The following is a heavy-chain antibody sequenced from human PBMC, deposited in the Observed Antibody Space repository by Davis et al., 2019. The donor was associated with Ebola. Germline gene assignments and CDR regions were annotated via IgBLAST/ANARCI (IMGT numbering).Heavy chain of an antibody. CDR3: ARGPADFGVVIDYYYYGMDV. J-gene: IGHJ6*02. CDR1: GGSISTY. V-gene: IGHV4-39*01. Sequence: MPSETLSLTCSVSGGSISTYWGWIRQAPGEGLEWIASVYYTGSTYYNPSLKSRVTISVDTSKNQFSLKLSSVTAADTAVYYCARGPADFGVVIDYYYYGMDVWGQGTTVTVSS. CDR2: VYYTGST. D-gene: IGHD3-3*01.